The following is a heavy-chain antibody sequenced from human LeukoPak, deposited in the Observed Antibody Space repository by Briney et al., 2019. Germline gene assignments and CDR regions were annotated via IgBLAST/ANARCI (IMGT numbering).Heavy chain of an antibody. V-gene: IGHV3-30*18. J-gene: IGHJ4*02. CDR1: GFTFSSYG. D-gene: IGHD5-18*01. CDR3: AKDLDTAMGGY. CDR2: ISYDGSNK. Sequence: PGGSLRLSCAASGFTFSSYGMHWVRQAPGKGLEWVAVISYDGSNKYYADSVKGRFTISRDNSKNTLYLQMNSLRAEDTAVYYCAKDLDTAMGGYWGQGTLVTVSS.